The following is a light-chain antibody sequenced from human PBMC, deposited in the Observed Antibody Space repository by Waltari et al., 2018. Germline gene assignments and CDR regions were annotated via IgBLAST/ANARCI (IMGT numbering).Light chain of an antibody. V-gene: IGKV1-39*01. CDR3: QQGATYPLT. CDR1: PGISSY. CDR2: NIK. J-gene: IGKJ4*01. Sequence: DIQMSQSPSSLSASVGDGVTITCRASPGISSYLSWYQQKPGKAPNLLIYNIKTLASGVPSRFGGSGSGTEFTLTISSLQPEDFATYYCQQGATYPLTFGGGTKVELK.